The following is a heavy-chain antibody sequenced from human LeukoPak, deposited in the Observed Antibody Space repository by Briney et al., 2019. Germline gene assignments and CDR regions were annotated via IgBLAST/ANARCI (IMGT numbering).Heavy chain of an antibody. CDR1: GFPFSNYA. J-gene: IGHJ2*01. D-gene: IGHD3-22*01. V-gene: IGHV3-23*01. Sequence: TGGFLRLSCAASGFPFSNYAMSWVRQAPGRGLEWVSGISGSGGRTYYADSVKGRLTISRDKSKITLYLQMDSLRAEDTAVYYCAKVGIIISLIVVVFTTADDWYFDLWGRGTLVTVSS. CDR3: AKVGIIISLIVVVFTTADDWYFDL. CDR2: ISGSGGRT.